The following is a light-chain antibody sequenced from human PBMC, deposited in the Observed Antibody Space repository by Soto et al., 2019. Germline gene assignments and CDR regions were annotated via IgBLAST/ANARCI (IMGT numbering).Light chain of an antibody. Sequence: QSVLTQPPSASGTPGQRVTISCSGSSSNIGSNPVDWYQQLPGTAPKLLIYSNNQWPSGVPDRFSGSKSDTSASLAISGLQSEDEADYYCAAWDDSLNGVVFGGGTKVTVL. CDR3: AAWDDSLNGVV. J-gene: IGLJ2*01. CDR1: SSNIGSNP. CDR2: SNN. V-gene: IGLV1-44*01.